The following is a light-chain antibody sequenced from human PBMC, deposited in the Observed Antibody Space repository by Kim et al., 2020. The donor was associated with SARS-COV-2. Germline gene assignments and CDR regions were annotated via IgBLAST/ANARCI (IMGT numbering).Light chain of an antibody. CDR1: QSITSD. CDR2: DTS. J-gene: IGKJ4*01. V-gene: IGKV3-15*01. CDR3: QKYNRWPLT. Sequence: EIVMTQSAATLSVSPGERATLSCRASQSITSDLAWYQHKPGQAPRLLIYDTSTRATGIPARVSGSGSGTEFTLTISSLQSEDFAVYYCQKYNRWPLTLGGGTKVGIK.